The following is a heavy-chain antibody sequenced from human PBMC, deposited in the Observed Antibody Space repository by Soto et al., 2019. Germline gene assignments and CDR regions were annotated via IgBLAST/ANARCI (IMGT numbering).Heavy chain of an antibody. CDR1: GGSFSGYY. CDR2: INHSGST. V-gene: IGHV4-34*01. J-gene: IGHJ6*02. Sequence: PSETLSLTCAVYGGSFSGYYWSWIRQPPGKGLEWIGEINHSGSTNYNPSLKSRVTISVDTSKNQFSLKLSSVTAADTAVYYCAREKQQLVVLDPWGQGTTVTVSS. CDR3: AREKQQLVVLDP. D-gene: IGHD6-13*01.